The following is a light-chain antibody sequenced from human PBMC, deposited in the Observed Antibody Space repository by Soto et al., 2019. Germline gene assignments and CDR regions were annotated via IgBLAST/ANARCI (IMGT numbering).Light chain of an antibody. V-gene: IGKV1-5*03. J-gene: IGKJ3*01. CDR1: QSIDIW. Sequence: DIQMTQSPSTLSASVGDRVTITCRASQSIDIWLAWYQQKPGKAPKLLMYKASNLESGVPSRFSGSGSGTEFTLTISSLQPDDFATYYCLQYSSYSLFTFGPGTKVDIK. CDR2: KAS. CDR3: LQYSSYSLFT.